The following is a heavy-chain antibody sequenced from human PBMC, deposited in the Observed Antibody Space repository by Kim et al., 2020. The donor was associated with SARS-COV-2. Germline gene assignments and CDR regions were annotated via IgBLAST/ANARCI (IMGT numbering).Heavy chain of an antibody. D-gene: IGHD6-13*01. Sequence: GGSLRLSCAASGFRFGSYSMNWVRQPPGKGLEWVSYIRSSSNTIYYADSVKGRFTISRDNAKNSVYLQMNSLKEEDTAVYYCAITAAGTFWGQEALVTVSS. CDR3: AITAAGTF. J-gene: IGHJ4*02. CDR2: IRSSSNTI. V-gene: IGHV3-48*02. CDR1: GFRFGSYS.